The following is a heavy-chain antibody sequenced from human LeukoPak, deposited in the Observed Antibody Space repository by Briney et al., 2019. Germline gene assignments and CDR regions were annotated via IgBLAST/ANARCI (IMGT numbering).Heavy chain of an antibody. CDR1: AFIVDDYA. J-gene: IGHJ4*02. V-gene: IGHV3-9*01. Sequence: SGGSVRLSCAGSAFIVDDYARQWVRQGPGKGWEGGSGISWNNGGMDSPDSVKGRFAISSENAKHSLYLQMHGLRPEDTALYYCAKDLRYSGHVFDYWGQGTPVTVSS. CDR3: AKDLRYSGHVFDY. D-gene: IGHD5-12*01. CDR2: ISWNNGGM.